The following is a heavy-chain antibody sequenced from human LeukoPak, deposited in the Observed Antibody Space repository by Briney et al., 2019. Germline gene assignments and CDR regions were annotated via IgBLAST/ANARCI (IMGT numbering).Heavy chain of an antibody. D-gene: IGHD3-10*01. CDR2: ISGSGGST. CDR1: GFTFSSYA. J-gene: IGHJ4*02. V-gene: IGHV3-23*01. Sequence: GGSLRLSCAASGFTFSSYAMSWVRQAPGKGLEGVSAISGSGGSTYYADSVKGRFTISRDNSKNTLYPQMNSLRAEDTAVYYCAKVALLWFRELFPQYYFDYWGQGTLVTVSS. CDR3: AKVALLWFRELFPQYYFDY.